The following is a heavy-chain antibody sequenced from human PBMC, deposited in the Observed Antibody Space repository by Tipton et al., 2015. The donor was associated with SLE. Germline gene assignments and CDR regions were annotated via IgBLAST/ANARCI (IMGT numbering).Heavy chain of an antibody. V-gene: IGHV4-39*07. CDR3: ARFTIFGVVAGFDY. D-gene: IGHD3-3*01. J-gene: IGHJ4*02. Sequence: TLSLTCTVSGGSISSSSYYWGWIRQPPGKGLEWIGSIYYSGITYYNPSLKSRVTISVDTSKNQFSLKLSSVTAADTAVYYCARFTIFGVVAGFDYWGQGTLVTVSS. CDR1: GGSISSSSYY. CDR2: IYYSGIT.